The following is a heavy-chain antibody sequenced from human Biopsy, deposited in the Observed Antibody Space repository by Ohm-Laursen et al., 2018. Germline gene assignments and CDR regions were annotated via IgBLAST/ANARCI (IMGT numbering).Heavy chain of an antibody. CDR1: GYSFTKYY. Sequence: ASVKVSCKAVGYSFTKYYINWVRQAPGQGLEWMGFINPTGGTTSYAEKFQGRVTLTRDTSTGTVYLELNSLIYEDTALYYCARDETGSSVFGPYYYGMDVWGQGTTVTVSS. V-gene: IGHV1-46*01. D-gene: IGHD3-9*01. J-gene: IGHJ6*02. CDR3: ARDETGSSVFGPYYYGMDV. CDR2: INPTGGTT.